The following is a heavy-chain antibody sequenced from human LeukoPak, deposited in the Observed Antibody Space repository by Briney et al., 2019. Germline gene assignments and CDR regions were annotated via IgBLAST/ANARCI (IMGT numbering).Heavy chain of an antibody. CDR2: INPNSGDT. J-gene: IGHJ4*02. Sequence: ASVRVSCKASGYTFTGYYMHWVRQAPGQGLEWMGWINPNSGDTNYAQKFQGRVTMTRDTSISTAYMELRSLRSDDTAVYYCARSVANRNDYWGQGTLVTVSS. V-gene: IGHV1-2*02. D-gene: IGHD1-14*01. CDR3: ARSVANRNDY. CDR1: GYTFTGYY.